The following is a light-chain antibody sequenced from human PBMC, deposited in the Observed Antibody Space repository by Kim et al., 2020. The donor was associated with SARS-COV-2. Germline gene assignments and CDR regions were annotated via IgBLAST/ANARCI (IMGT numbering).Light chain of an antibody. Sequence: ALGQTVRIECQGDSLRTYYINWYQQKPGQAPVLVIHGENNRPSGIPDRVSGSRSGNTASLTITGAQAEDEADYYCNSRDISGNHLVFGGGTQLTVL. V-gene: IGLV3-19*01. J-gene: IGLJ3*02. CDR3: NSRDISGNHLV. CDR2: GEN. CDR1: SLRTYY.